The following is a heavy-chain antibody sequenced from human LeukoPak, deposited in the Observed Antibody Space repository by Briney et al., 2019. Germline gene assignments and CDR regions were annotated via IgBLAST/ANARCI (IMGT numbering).Heavy chain of an antibody. V-gene: IGHV1-18*01. CDR3: ARDLNLYYYDSSGRGLDS. Sequence: GASVKVSCKASGYYSISWVRQAPGQGLEWMGWIGAYNGNTKYAPKLQGRVTMTTDTYTNTAYMELRSLTSDDTAVYFCARDLNLYYYDSSGRGLDSWGQGTLVTVSS. CDR1: GYYS. CDR2: IGAYNGNT. J-gene: IGHJ5*01. D-gene: IGHD3-22*01.